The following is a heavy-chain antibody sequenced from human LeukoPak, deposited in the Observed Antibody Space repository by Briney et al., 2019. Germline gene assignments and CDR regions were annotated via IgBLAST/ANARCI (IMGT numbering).Heavy chain of an antibody. CDR3: ARDGQRPLSATRQYFYAFYMDV. Sequence: GGSLRLFCAASGFDFSNVWMHWVRHFPRRGLVWVSRISAEGSSANYAHSVKGRLTISRDNAKNTLSLQMNSLRAEDTAVYYCARDGQRPLSATRQYFYAFYMDVWGKGTAVTVSS. V-gene: IGHV3-74*01. J-gene: IGHJ6*03. CDR2: ISAEGSSA. D-gene: IGHD2-2*01. CDR1: GFDFSNVW.